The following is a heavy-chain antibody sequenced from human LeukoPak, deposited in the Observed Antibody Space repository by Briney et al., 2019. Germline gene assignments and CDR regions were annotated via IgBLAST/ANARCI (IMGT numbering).Heavy chain of an antibody. Sequence: GGSLRLSCAASGFTFSNAWMSWVRQAPGKGLEWVGRIKSKTDGGTTDYAGPVNGRFTISRNDSKNTLYLQMNSLKTEDTAVYYCTSAHSAYTDSGYDWTTYYYYMDVWGKGTTVTVSS. CDR1: GFTFSNAW. J-gene: IGHJ6*03. V-gene: IGHV3-15*01. CDR2: IKSKTDGGTT. CDR3: TSAHSAYTDSGYDWTTYYYYMDV. D-gene: IGHD5-12*01.